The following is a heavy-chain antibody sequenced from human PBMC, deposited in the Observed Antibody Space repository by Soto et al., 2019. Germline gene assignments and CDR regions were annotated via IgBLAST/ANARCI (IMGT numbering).Heavy chain of an antibody. CDR1: VFTFSSYG. D-gene: IGHD1-20*01. CDR3: ARDVGIESDDFFAY. CDR2: IRGDGGET. J-gene: IGHJ4*02. V-gene: IGHV3-23*01. Sequence: GGSLRLSCTASVFTFSSYGMGFVRQAPGKGLQWVSTIRGDGGETHYTDYVKGRFSISRYNSKNTVYLQMDSLRAEDTAMYFCARDVGIESDDFFAYWGQGT.